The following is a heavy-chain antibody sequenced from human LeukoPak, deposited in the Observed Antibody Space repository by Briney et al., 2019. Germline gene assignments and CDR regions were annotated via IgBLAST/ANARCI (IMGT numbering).Heavy chain of an antibody. V-gene: IGHV1-69*13. D-gene: IGHD5-12*01. Sequence: ASVKVSCKASGGTFSSYAISWVRQAPGQGLEWMGGIILIFGTANYAQKFQGRVTITADESTSTAYMELSSLRSEDTAVYYCARERDIVATRTGAFDIWGQGTMVTVSS. J-gene: IGHJ3*02. CDR1: GGTFSSYA. CDR2: IILIFGTA. CDR3: ARERDIVATRTGAFDI.